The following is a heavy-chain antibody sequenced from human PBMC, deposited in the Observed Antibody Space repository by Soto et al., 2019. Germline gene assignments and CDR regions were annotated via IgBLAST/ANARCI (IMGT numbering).Heavy chain of an antibody. CDR2: IDPTDSYT. CDR1: GYSFTSYW. Sequence: PGESLKISCKGSGYSFTSYWISWVRQMPGKGLEWMGRIDPTDSYTSYSPSFQGHVTISADKSISTVYLQWSSLMSLDSVMYYCARRIAVAGFDYWGQGTLVTVSS. D-gene: IGHD6-19*01. J-gene: IGHJ4*02. V-gene: IGHV5-10-1*01. CDR3: ARRIAVAGFDY.